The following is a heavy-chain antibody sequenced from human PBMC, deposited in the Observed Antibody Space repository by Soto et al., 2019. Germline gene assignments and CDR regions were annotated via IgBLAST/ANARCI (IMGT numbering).Heavy chain of an antibody. J-gene: IGHJ4*02. CDR2: IYYSGST. Sequence: PSETLSLTCTVSGGSISSYYWSWIRQPPGKGLEWIGYIYYSGSTNYNPSLKSRVTISVDTSKNQFSLKLSSVTAADTAVYYCARVRYYYDSSGYSYYFDYGGRGALVTVSS. CDR1: GGSISSYY. D-gene: IGHD3-22*01. V-gene: IGHV4-59*01. CDR3: ARVRYYYDSSGYSYYFDY.